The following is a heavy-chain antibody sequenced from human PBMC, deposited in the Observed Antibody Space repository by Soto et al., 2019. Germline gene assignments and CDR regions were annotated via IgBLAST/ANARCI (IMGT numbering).Heavy chain of an antibody. CDR1: GFTFSGSI. Sequence: EVQLVESGGGLVQPGGSLKLSCAASGFTFSGSIVHWVSQASGQGLEWVGRIRRKADNYATLYAAAVKGRFIISRDDSKNTAYLQMNSLKTEDTAVYYCTRSPLGRDVWGQGTTVTVSS. CDR3: TRSPLGRDV. J-gene: IGHJ6*02. V-gene: IGHV3-73*02. CDR2: IRRKADNYAT.